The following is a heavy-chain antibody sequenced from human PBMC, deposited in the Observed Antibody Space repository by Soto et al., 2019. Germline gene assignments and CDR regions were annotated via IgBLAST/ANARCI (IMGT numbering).Heavy chain of an antibody. J-gene: IGHJ6*02. V-gene: IGHV1-8*01. CDR2: MNPNSGNT. CDR3: ARVGQRRIFGAHYYGMDV. Sequence: SVKVSCKASGYTFTSYDINWVRQATGQGLEWMGWMNPNSGNTGYAQKFQGRVTMTRNTSISTAYMELSSLRSEDTAVYYCARVGQRRIFGAHYYGMDVWGQGTTVTVSS. D-gene: IGHD3-3*01. CDR1: GYTFTSYD.